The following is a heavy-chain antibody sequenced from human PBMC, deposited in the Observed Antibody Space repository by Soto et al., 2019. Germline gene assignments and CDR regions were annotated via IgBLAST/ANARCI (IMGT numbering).Heavy chain of an antibody. CDR3: ARGRRAAAGRIDY. D-gene: IGHD6-13*01. J-gene: IGHJ4*02. CDR2: NNHSGST. Sequence: QVELQQWGAGLLKPSETLSLTCAVYGGSFSGYYWSWIRQPPGKGLAWLGENNHSGSTNYNPSLKRRVTMSEDTPKNHFSLKRSTVTAAGTAVYYCARGRRAAAGRIDYWGQGTLVTVSP. V-gene: IGHV4-34*01. CDR1: GGSFSGYY.